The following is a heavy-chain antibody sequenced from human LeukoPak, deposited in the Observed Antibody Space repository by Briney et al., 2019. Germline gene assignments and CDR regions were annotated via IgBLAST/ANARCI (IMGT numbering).Heavy chain of an antibody. J-gene: IGHJ4*02. V-gene: IGHV1-18*01. CDR2: ISAYNGNT. Sequence: ASVKVSCKASGYTFTSYGISWVRQAPGQGLEWMGWISAYNGNTNRTQKLQGRVTMTTDTSTSTAYMELRSLRSDDTAVYYCARVSPFYCSGGSCYPYYFDYWGQGTLVTVSS. CDR3: ARVSPFYCSGGSCYPYYFDY. D-gene: IGHD2-15*01. CDR1: GYTFTSYG.